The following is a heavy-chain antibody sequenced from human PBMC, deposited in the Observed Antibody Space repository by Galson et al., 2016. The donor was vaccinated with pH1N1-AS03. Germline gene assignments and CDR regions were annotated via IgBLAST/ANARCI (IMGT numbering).Heavy chain of an antibody. Sequence: SLRLSCAASGFTFSTYCMSWVRQAPGKGLEWVSAISNSGGTTYYADSVKGRFTISRDNSKNTLYLQMNSLRAEDTVVYYCAKASAAAGTRTFDYWGQGTLVTVSS. D-gene: IGHD6-13*01. CDR3: AKASAAAGTRTFDY. V-gene: IGHV3-23*01. CDR2: ISNSGGTT. J-gene: IGHJ4*02. CDR1: GFTFSTYC.